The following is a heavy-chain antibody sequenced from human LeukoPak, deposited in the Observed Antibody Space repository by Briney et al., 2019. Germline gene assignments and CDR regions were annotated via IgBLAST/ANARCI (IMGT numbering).Heavy chain of an antibody. CDR1: GYTFTSYY. CDR3: ARDPGEWDGNMDV. D-gene: IGHD3-10*01. J-gene: IGHJ6*03. Sequence: GASVKVSCKPSGYTFTSYYMHWVRQAPGQGLEWMGIINPSGGSTSYAQKFQGRVTMTRDMSTSTVHMELSSLRSEDTAVYYCARDPGEWDGNMDVWGKGTTVTVSS. CDR2: INPSGGST. V-gene: IGHV1-46*01.